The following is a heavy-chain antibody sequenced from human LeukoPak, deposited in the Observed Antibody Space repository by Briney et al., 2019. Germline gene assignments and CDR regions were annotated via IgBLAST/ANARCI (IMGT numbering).Heavy chain of an antibody. V-gene: IGHV1-2*02. Sequence: ASVKVSCKASGYTFTAYYMHWVRQAPGQGLEWMGWINPNSGGTNYAQKFQGRVTITRNTSISTAYMELSTLRCEDTCVYFSARFRTITGTPLGYWSQGPLVTVSS. CDR3: ARFRTITGTPLGY. J-gene: IGHJ4*02. CDR2: INPNSGGT. D-gene: IGHD1-20*01. CDR1: GYTFTAYY.